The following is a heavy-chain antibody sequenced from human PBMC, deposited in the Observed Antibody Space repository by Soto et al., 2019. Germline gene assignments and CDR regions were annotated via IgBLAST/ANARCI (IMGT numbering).Heavy chain of an antibody. D-gene: IGHD2-15*01. CDR3: ARDLGNGLVVPI. CDR1: GGTFSSYA. CDR2: VIPIFGTA. V-gene: IGHV1-69*12. J-gene: IGHJ4*02. Sequence: QVQLVQSGAEVKKPGSSVKVSCKASGGTFSSYAISWLRQAPGQGLEWVGGVIPIFGTANYAQKFQGRVTITADESTSKAYMELSSVRSEDTAVYYCARDLGNGLVVPIWGQGTLVAVAS.